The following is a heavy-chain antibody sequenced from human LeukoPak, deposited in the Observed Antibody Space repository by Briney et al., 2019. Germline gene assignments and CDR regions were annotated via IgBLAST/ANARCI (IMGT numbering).Heavy chain of an antibody. V-gene: IGHV4-39*01. D-gene: IGHD3-22*01. J-gene: IGHJ5*02. CDR3: ARGLAIRDSSGYYSS. CDR2: IYYSGST. CDR1: GGSISSSSYY. Sequence: SETLSLTCTVSGGSISSSSYYWGWIRQPPGKGLEWIGSIYYSGSTYYNPSLKSRVTISVDTSKNQFSLKLSSVTAADTAVYYCARGLAIRDSSGYYSSWGQGTLVTVSS.